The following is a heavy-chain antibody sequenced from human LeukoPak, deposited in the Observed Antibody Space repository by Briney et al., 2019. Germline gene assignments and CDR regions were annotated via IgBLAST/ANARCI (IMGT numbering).Heavy chain of an antibody. D-gene: IGHD6-19*01. CDR1: GFTFSSYS. Sequence: PGGSLRLSCAASGFTFSSYSMNWVRQAPGKGLEWVSSISSSSSYIYYADSVKGRFTISRDNAKNSLYLQMNSLRAEDTAVYYCASQAEGISSGWSPPPNWGQGTLVTVSS. CDR3: ASQAEGISSGWSPPPN. CDR2: ISSSSSYI. V-gene: IGHV3-21*01. J-gene: IGHJ4*02.